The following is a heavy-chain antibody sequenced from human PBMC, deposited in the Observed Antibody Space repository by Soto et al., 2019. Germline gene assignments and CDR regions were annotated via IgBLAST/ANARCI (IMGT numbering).Heavy chain of an antibody. Sequence: QLQLQESGSRLVEPAQTLSLTCDVSSSSISSAGYSWNWIRQPPGEGLEWIVYIYHSGSFLYNPSLKHRVTISLDRSKNQFSLRLSSVTAADTAVFYCARGVGYRSGWWPYYFDYWGQGALVTVSS. J-gene: IGHJ4*02. CDR3: ARGVGYRSGWWPYYFDY. CDR2: IYHSGSF. CDR1: SSSISSAGYS. V-gene: IGHV4-30-2*01. D-gene: IGHD6-19*01.